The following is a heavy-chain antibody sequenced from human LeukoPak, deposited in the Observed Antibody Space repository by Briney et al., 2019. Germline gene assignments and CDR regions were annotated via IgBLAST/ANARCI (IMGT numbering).Heavy chain of an antibody. CDR1: GGSITSYY. CDR2: IYYSGST. D-gene: IGHD4-17*01. CDR3: ARVSSRPGAYGDHFDY. Sequence: PSETLSLTCSVSGGSITSYYWSWIRQSPGRGLEWIGYIYYSGSTNYNPSLKSRVTISVGTSKNQFSLKLSSVTAADTAVYYCARVSSRPGAYGDHFDYWGQGTLVTVSS. J-gene: IGHJ4*02. V-gene: IGHV4-59*01.